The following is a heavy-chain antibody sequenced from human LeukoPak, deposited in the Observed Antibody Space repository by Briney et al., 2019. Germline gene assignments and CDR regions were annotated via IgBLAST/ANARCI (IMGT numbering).Heavy chain of an antibody. Sequence: PGGSLRLSCAASGFTFGSYSMNWVRQAPGKGLEWVSSISSSSIYIYYADSVKGRFTISRDNAKNSLYLQMNSLRAEDTALYYCARTDRLGAALLASFDYWGQGTLVTVSS. CDR1: GFTFGSYS. V-gene: IGHV3-21*01. CDR3: ARTDRLGAALLASFDY. J-gene: IGHJ4*02. CDR2: ISSSSIYI. D-gene: IGHD3-16*01.